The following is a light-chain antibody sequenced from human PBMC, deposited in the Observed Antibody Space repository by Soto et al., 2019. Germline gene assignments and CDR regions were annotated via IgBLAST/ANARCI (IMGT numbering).Light chain of an antibody. CDR2: EDS. CDR1: SSDVGSYNL. CDR3: CSYAGSSTLGV. V-gene: IGLV2-23*02. Sequence: QSVLTQPASVSGSPGQSITISCTGTSSDVGSYNLVSWYQQHPGKAPKLMIFEDSKRPSGVSNRFSGSKSGNTASLTISGLQAEDEADYYCCSYAGSSTLGVFGGGTKVTVL. J-gene: IGLJ2*01.